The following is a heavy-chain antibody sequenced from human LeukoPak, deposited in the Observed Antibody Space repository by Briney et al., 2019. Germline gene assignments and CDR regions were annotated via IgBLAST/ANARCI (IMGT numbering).Heavy chain of an antibody. D-gene: IGHD1-1*01. V-gene: IGHV4-34*01. CDR3: ARDHDRRAFDI. CDR1: GGSFSGYY. J-gene: IGHJ3*02. Sequence: ASETLSLTCAVYGGSFSGYYWSWIRQPPGKGLEWIGEINHSGSTNYNPSLKSRVTISVDTSKNQFSLKLSSVTAADTAAYYCARDHDRRAFDIWGQGTMVTVSS. CDR2: INHSGST.